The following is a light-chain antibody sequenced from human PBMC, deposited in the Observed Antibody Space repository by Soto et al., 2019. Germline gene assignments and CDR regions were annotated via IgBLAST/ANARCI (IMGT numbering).Light chain of an antibody. Sequence: DIHVTQSPSTLSASVGDRVTITCRASQTINNWLAWYQQKPGKAPKLLVYKASSLESGVPSRFSGSGSGTEITLTISSLQPDDFGTYYCQQYNGFLFTFGPGTKVDIK. CDR1: QTINNW. J-gene: IGKJ3*01. CDR2: KAS. V-gene: IGKV1-5*03. CDR3: QQYNGFLFT.